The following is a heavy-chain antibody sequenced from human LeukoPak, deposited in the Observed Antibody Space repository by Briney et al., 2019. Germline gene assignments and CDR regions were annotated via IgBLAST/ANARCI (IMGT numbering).Heavy chain of an antibody. V-gene: IGHV1-18*01. CDR3: ARGDPSCTSASCYNY. J-gene: IGHJ4*02. Sequence: PGASVKVSCKASGYTFTSYGISWVRQAPGQGLEWMGWISAYNGNTNYAQKLQGRVTMTRNTSISTAYMELSSLTSDDTAMYYCARGDPSCTSASCYNYWGQGTPVTVSS. CDR2: ISAYNGNT. D-gene: IGHD2-2*01. CDR1: GYTFTSYG.